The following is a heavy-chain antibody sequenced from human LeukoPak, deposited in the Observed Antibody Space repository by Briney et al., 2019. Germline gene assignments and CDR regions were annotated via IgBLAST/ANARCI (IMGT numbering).Heavy chain of an antibody. CDR2: IDGSGDTI. J-gene: IGHJ4*02. CDR3: SRRLDC. Sequence: PGGSLRLSRAASGFTFSDYSMNWVRQAPGKGLEWVLYIDGSGDTIYYADSVKGRFTISRDNAKNSLDLQMNSLRDEDTAVYYCSRRLDCWGQGTLVTVSS. CDR1: GFTFSDYS. V-gene: IGHV3-48*02.